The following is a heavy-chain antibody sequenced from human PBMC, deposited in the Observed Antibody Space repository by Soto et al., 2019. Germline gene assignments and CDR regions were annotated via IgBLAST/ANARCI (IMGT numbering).Heavy chain of an antibody. Sequence: QVQLVQSGAEVKETGSSVKVSCKASGGGNLRDYRTTWVRRAPGQGLEWMGGIIPKLGSANYAQNFQGRVTVTADESTNTVYMELRSLRSDDTAVYYCARGGDCYNFGAVYWGQGTPVTVSS. CDR1: GGGNLRDYR. V-gene: IGHV1-69*01. CDR2: IIPKLGSA. J-gene: IGHJ4*02. CDR3: ARGGDCYNFGAVY. D-gene: IGHD2-21*01.